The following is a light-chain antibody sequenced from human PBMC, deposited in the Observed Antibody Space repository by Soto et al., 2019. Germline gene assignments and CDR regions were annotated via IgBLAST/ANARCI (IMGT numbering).Light chain of an antibody. CDR3: QHYNSFSLT. CDR1: QSISNW. V-gene: IGKV1-5*01. CDR2: DAS. J-gene: IGKJ1*01. Sequence: DIQMTQSPSSLSASVGDRVIFTCRASQSISNWLAWYQQKPGKAPKLLIYDASTLEGGVPSRFRGSGSGTEFTLTINNLQTDDFATYYCQHYNSFSLTFGPGTKVDIK.